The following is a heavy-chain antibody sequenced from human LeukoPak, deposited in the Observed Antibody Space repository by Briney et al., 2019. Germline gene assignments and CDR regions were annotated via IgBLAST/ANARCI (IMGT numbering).Heavy chain of an antibody. V-gene: IGHV3-30*03. J-gene: IGHJ4*02. CDR3: ARDRGNTLDY. CDR2: ISYDGSNK. CDR1: GFTFSSYG. D-gene: IGHD2/OR15-2a*01. Sequence: GRSLRLSCAASGFTFSSYGMHWVRQAPGKGLEWVAVISYDGSNKYYADSVKGRFTISRDNSKNTLYLQMNSLRAEDTAVYYCARDRGNTLDYWGQGTLVTVSS.